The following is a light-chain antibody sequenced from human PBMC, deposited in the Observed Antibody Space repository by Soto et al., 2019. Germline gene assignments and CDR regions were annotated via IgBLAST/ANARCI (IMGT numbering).Light chain of an antibody. J-gene: IGKJ4*01. CDR2: GAS. CDR1: QGVSGNY. CDR3: QRYGDLPLI. V-gene: IGKV3-20*01. Sequence: EIVLTQSPGTLSLSPGERATLSCRASQGVSGNYLAWYQQRPGQAPRLIIYGASSRATGITDRFSGSGSGTHFTLTISRLEPEDFAVYYWQRYGDLPLIFGGGTKVEIK.